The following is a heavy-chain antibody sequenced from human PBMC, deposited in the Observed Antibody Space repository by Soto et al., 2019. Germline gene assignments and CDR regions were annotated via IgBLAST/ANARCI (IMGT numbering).Heavy chain of an antibody. CDR1: GFSVDNSS. Sequence: PGGSRRLYCVACGFSVDNSSMHWVRQPPGQVLEGVSCICWHGCYIFYADHVKGRFPISRDNSKNSLYLQMNLLWTEDTAVYYCAGDGGCWERGAFEIGGKGAMVTVSS. CDR2: ICWHGCYI. CDR3: AGDGGCWERGAFEI. J-gene: IGHJ3*02. V-gene: IGHV3-9*01. D-gene: IGHD1-26*01.